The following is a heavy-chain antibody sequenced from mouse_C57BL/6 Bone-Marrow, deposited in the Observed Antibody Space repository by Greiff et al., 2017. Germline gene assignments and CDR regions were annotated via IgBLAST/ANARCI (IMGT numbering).Heavy chain of an antibody. J-gene: IGHJ4*01. CDR3: VSAPFYNDYLAMDY. Sequence: EVKLVESEGGLVQPGSSMKLSCTASGFTFSDYYMAWVRQVPEKGLEWVANINYDGSSTYYLDSLKSRFIISRDNAKNILYLQMSSLKSEDTATYYCVSAPFYNDYLAMDYWGQGTSVTVSA. V-gene: IGHV5-16*01. CDR2: INYDGSST. D-gene: IGHD2-4*01. CDR1: GFTFSDYY.